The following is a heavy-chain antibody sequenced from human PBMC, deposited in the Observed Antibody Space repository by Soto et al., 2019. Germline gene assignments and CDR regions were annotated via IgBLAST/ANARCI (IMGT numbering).Heavy chain of an antibody. CDR1: GDSISNSRFY. Sequence: PSETLSLTCSVSGDSISNSRFYWAWIRQPPGEGLEWIGSIYHTGNAYYNPSLKSRVTISVDTSKNQFSLKLSSVTAADTAVYYCARVSAVEMATIFEFGAFDIWGQGTMVTVSS. J-gene: IGHJ3*02. CDR3: ARVSAVEMATIFEFGAFDI. V-gene: IGHV4-39*07. D-gene: IGHD5-12*01. CDR2: IYHTGNA.